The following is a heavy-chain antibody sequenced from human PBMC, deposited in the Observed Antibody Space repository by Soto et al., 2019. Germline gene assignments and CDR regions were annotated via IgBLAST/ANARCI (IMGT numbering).Heavy chain of an antibody. Sequence: QVQLVESGGGVFQPGRSLRLSCAASGFTFSSYGMHWVRQAPGKGLEWVAVISYDGSNKYYADSVKGRFTISRDNSKNTLYLQMNSLRAEDTAVYYCAKPVLRYFDPRNWFDPWGQGTLVTVSS. CDR2: ISYDGSNK. V-gene: IGHV3-30*18. CDR1: GFTFSSYG. D-gene: IGHD3-9*01. CDR3: AKPVLRYFDPRNWFDP. J-gene: IGHJ5*02.